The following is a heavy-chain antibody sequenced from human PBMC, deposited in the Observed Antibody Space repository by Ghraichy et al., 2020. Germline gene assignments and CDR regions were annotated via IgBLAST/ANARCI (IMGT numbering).Heavy chain of an antibody. CDR1: GDSINSYY. V-gene: IGHV4-59*01. Sequence: SETLSLTCTVSGDSINSYYWWSWIRQPPGKGLEWIGYVSHSGRTNYNPSLKSRVTISVDTSKNLFSLRLNSVTAADTAVYYCARDSNTDDAFDIWGQGTIITVSS. D-gene: IGHD2/OR15-2a*01. CDR2: VSHSGRT. CDR3: ARDSNTDDAFDI. J-gene: IGHJ3*02.